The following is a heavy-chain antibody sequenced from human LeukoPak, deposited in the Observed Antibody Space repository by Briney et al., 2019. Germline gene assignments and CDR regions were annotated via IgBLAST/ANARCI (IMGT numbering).Heavy chain of an antibody. V-gene: IGHV4-31*03. CDR3: RGESIIDY. CDR1: GGSISSGGYY. J-gene: IGHJ4*02. CDR2: IYYSGST. D-gene: IGHD3-10*01. Sequence: SETLSLTCTVSGGSISSGGYYCSWIRQHPGKGLEWIGYIYYSGSTYYNPSLKSRVTISVDTSKNQFSLKLSSVTAADTAVYYCRGESIIDYWGQGTLVTVSS.